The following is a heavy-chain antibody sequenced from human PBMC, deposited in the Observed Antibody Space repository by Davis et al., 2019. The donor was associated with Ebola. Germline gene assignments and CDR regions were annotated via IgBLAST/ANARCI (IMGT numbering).Heavy chain of an antibody. CDR2: IYHSGRT. D-gene: IGHD3-9*01. Sequence: MPSETLSLTCTVSGGSISSSSYFWGWIRQPPGKGLEWIGSIYHSGRTYYNPSLKSRVTISVDTSKNQFSLKLSSVTAADTAVYYCARVYYDILTGLTLFDYWGQGTLVTVSS. CDR1: GGSISSSSYF. V-gene: IGHV4-39*07. CDR3: ARVYYDILTGLTLFDY. J-gene: IGHJ4*02.